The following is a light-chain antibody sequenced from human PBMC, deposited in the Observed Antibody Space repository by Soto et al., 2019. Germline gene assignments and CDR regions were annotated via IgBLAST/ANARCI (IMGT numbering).Light chain of an antibody. J-gene: IGKJ4*01. CDR1: QTLNNY. Sequence: DIQMTQSPSSVSASVGDRITITCRASQTLNNYLTWFQQKPGKAPKVLIYAASTLQSGVPSRFSGSGSGAEFTLTISSLQPEDFATYYCQQSFSPLLTFGGGTKVDIK. CDR2: AAS. CDR3: QQSFSPLLT. V-gene: IGKV1-39*01.